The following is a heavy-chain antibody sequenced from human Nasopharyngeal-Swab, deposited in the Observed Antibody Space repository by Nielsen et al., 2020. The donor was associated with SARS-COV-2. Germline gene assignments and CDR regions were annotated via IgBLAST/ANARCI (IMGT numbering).Heavy chain of an antibody. Sequence: GESLKISCAASGFDFNNYGMHWVRQAPGKGLEWVAVISYEGSKKFFTDSVKGRFTVSRDHSKKTLYLQMNSLRAEDTAVYYCAKGSGGYGTYFDYWGQGTLVTVSS. CDR2: ISYEGSKK. V-gene: IGHV3-30*18. D-gene: IGHD5-12*01. CDR1: GFDFNNYG. CDR3: AKGSGGYGTYFDY. J-gene: IGHJ4*02.